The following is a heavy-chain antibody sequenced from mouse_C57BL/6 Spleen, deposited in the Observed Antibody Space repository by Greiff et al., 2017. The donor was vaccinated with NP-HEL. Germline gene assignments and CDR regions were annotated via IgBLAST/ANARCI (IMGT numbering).Heavy chain of an antibody. CDR2: ISDGGSYT. CDR3: ARERVTTVVATDYYAMDY. V-gene: IGHV5-4*01. CDR1: GFTFSSYA. J-gene: IGHJ4*01. D-gene: IGHD1-1*01. Sequence: EVMLVESGGGLVKPGGSLKLSCAASGFTFSSYAMSWVRQTPEKRLEWVATISDGGSYTYYPDNVKGRFTISRDNAKNNLYLQMSHLKSEDTAMYYCARERVTTVVATDYYAMDYWGQGTSVTVSS.